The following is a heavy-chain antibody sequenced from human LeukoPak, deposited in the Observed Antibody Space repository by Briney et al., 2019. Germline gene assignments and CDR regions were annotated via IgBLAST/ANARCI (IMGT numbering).Heavy chain of an antibody. J-gene: IGHJ5*02. D-gene: IGHD1-26*01. Sequence: ASVKVSCKASGYTFTGYYMHWVRQAPGQGLEWMGWINPNSGGTNYAQKFQGRVTMTRDTSISTAYMELSRLRSDDTAVYYCARDLGIVGATSWFDPWGQGTLVTVSS. CDR3: ARDLGIVGATSWFDP. V-gene: IGHV1-2*02. CDR2: INPNSGGT. CDR1: GYTFTGYY.